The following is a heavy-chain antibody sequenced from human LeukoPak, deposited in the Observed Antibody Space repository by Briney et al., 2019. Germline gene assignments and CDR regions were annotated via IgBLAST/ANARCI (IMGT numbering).Heavy chain of an antibody. CDR1: GYTFTGYY. D-gene: IGHD2-15*01. V-gene: IGHV1-46*01. J-gene: IGHJ4*02. Sequence: ASVRVSCKASGYTFTGYYMHWVRQAPGQGLEWMGLINSSDGSAIYAQNFQGRVTMTRDMSTSTVYMELSSLRSEDTAMYYCARKYKSGATCQEIDYWGQGTLVTVSS. CDR3: ARKYKSGATCQEIDY. CDR2: INSSDGSA.